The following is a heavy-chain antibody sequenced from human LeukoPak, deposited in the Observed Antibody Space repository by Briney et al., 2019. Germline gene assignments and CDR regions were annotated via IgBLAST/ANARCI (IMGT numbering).Heavy chain of an antibody. CDR2: IYYSGST. CDR3: ARGGTSALEWFGP. V-gene: IGHV4-31*03. Sequence: SQTLSLTCTVSGGSISSGGYYWSWIRRHPGKGLEWIGYIYYSGSTYYNPSLKSRVTISVDTSKNQFSLKLSSVTAADTAVYYCARGGTSALEWFGPWGQGTLVTVSS. CDR1: GGSISSGGYY. J-gene: IGHJ5*02. D-gene: IGHD3-3*01.